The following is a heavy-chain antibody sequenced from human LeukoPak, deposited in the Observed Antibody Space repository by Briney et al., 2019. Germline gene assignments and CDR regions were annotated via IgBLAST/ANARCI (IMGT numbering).Heavy chain of an antibody. CDR3: AREQTNYDFWGGYYLGAFDY. V-gene: IGHV4-4*07. CDR1: GGSISSYY. J-gene: IGHJ4*02. D-gene: IGHD3-3*01. Sequence: SETLSLTCTVSGGSISSYYWSWIRQPAGKGLEWIGRIYTSGSTNYNPSLKSRVTMSVDTSKNQFSLKLSSVTAADTAVYYCAREQTNYDFWGGYYLGAFDYWGQGTLVTVSS. CDR2: IYTSGST.